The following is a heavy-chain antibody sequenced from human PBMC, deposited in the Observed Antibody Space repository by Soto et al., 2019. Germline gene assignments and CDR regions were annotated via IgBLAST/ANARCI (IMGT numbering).Heavy chain of an antibody. CDR3: AREEVGYCSGGSCYSVGKRSDY. CDR1: GGTFSSYA. Sequence: QVQLVQSGAEVKKPGSSVKVSCKASGGTFSSYAISWVRQAPGQGLEWMGGIIPIFGTANYAQKFQGRVTISADESTSTAYMELSSLRPEDTAVYYCAREEVGYCSGGSCYSVGKRSDYWGQGTLVTVSS. J-gene: IGHJ4*02. CDR2: IIPIFGTA. D-gene: IGHD2-15*01. V-gene: IGHV1-69*01.